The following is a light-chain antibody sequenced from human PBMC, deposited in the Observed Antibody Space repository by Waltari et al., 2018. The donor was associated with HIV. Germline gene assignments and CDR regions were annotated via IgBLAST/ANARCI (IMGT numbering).Light chain of an antibody. Sequence: SSELTQPPSVSVSPGQTARITCSGDALPKKYAYWYQQKSGQAPVLVIYEDNKRPSCIPERYSGSSSWTMATLTISGAQVEDEADYFCYSTDSSPNHRGVFGGGTRLTVL. CDR1: ALPKKY. V-gene: IGLV3-10*01. CDR3: YSTDSSPNHRGV. CDR2: EDN. J-gene: IGLJ2*01.